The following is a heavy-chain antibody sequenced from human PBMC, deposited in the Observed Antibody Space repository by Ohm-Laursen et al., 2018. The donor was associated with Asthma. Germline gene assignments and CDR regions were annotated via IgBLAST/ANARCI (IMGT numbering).Heavy chain of an antibody. V-gene: IGHV4-31*03. J-gene: IGHJ4*02. Sequence: SDTLSLTCTVSGGSISSGGYYWSWIRQHPGKGLEWIGYIYYSGTTYYNPSLKSRVTISVDTSKNQFSLNLSSVTAADTAVYYCARGWGSSYGEYYFDFWGQGILVTVS. CDR3: ARGWGSSYGEYYFDF. CDR1: GGSISSGGYY. CDR2: IYYSGTT. D-gene: IGHD5-18*01.